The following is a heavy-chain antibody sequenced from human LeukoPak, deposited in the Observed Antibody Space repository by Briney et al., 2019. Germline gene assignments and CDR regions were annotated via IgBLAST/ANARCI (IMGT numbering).Heavy chain of an antibody. CDR2: IYYSGST. CDR1: GGSISSYY. J-gene: IGHJ4*02. V-gene: IGHV4-59*08. CDR3: ARHTKNSSGWYYFDY. D-gene: IGHD6-19*01. Sequence: SETLSLTCTVSGGSISSYYWSWIRQPPGKGLEWIGYIYYSGSTNYNPSLKSRVTISVDTSENQFSLKLTSVTAADTAVYYCARHTKNSSGWYYFDYWGQGTLVTVSS.